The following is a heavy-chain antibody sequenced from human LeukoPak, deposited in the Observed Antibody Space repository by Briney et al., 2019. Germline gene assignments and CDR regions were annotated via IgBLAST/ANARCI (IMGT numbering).Heavy chain of an antibody. J-gene: IGHJ4*02. CDR2: ISAYNGNT. CDR3: ARDLGYSRLYYDFSD. D-gene: IGHD3-3*01. Sequence: ASVKVSCKASGYTFTSYGISWVRQAPGQGLEWMGWISAYNGNTNYAQKLQGRVTMTTDTSTSTAYMELSRLTSDDTAVYYCARDLGYSRLYYDFSDWGQGTLVTVSS. CDR1: GYTFTSYG. V-gene: IGHV1-18*01.